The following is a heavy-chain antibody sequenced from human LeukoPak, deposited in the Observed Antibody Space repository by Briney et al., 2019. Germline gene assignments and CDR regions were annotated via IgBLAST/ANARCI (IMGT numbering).Heavy chain of an antibody. D-gene: IGHD1-1*01. J-gene: IGHJ5*02. CDR1: GVTFDNYA. CDR2: ISDSGDYT. CDR3: ARMGASNWNRELNWFDP. Sequence: GGSLRLSCAASGVTFDNYATSWVRQAPGKGLEWVSGISDSGDYTYYADSVKGRFTISRDNARNLLYLQMGSLRVEDTAVYYCARMGASNWNRELNWFDPWGQGTLVTVSS. V-gene: IGHV3-23*01.